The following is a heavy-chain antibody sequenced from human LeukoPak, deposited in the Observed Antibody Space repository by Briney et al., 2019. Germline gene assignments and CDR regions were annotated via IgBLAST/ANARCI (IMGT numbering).Heavy chain of an antibody. V-gene: IGHV1-18*01. CDR3: ARSPDILTSENFDY. CDR2: ISAYNGNT. CDR1: GYTFINYA. D-gene: IGHD3-9*01. J-gene: IGHJ4*02. Sequence: EASVKVSCKASGYTFINYAITWVRQAPGQGLEWMGWISAYNGNTNYAQKLQGRVTMTTDTSTSTAYMEVSRLRSDDTAVYYCARSPDILTSENFDYWGQGTLVTVSS.